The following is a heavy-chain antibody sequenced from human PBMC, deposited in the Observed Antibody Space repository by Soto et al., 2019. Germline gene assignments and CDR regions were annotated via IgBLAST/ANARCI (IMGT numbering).Heavy chain of an antibody. V-gene: IGHV3-21*06. CDR2: ISSTTNYI. CDR1: GFTFTRYS. CDR3: ARESEDLTSNFDY. J-gene: IGHJ4*02. Sequence: GGSVRLSCAASGFTFTRYSMNWVRQAPGEGLEWVSSISSTTNYIYYGDSMKGRFTISRDNAKNSLYLEMNSLRAEDTAVYYCARESEDLTSNFDYWGQGTLVTV.